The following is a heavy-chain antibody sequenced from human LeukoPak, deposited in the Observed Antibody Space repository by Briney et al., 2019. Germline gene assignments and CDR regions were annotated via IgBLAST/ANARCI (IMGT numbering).Heavy chain of an antibody. V-gene: IGHV3-21*01. D-gene: IGHD3-3*01. CDR3: ARDSAGDFWSGYHFDY. CDR1: GFTFSSYS. Sequence: LGGSLILSCAASGFTFSSYSMNWVRQAPGRGLEWVSSISSRSSYIYYADLVKGRFTISRDNAKNSLYLQMNSLRAEDTAVYYCARDSAGDFWSGYHFDYWGQGTLVTVSS. J-gene: IGHJ4*02. CDR2: ISSRSSYI.